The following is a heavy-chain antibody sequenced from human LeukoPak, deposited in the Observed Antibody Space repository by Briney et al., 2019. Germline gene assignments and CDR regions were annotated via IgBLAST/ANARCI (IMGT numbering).Heavy chain of an antibody. D-gene: IGHD2-15*01. V-gene: IGHV4-38-2*01. J-gene: IGHJ6*04. CDR2: IYHSGST. CDR1: GHSISSGYY. CDR3: ARVVMCGNGGSCYQSYYYYYGMDV. Sequence: PSETLSLTCAVSGHSISSGYYWGWIRRPPGKGLEWIGSIYHSGSTYYNPSLKSRVTISVDTSKNQFSLKLSSVTAADTAVYYCARVVMCGNGGSCYQSYYYYYGMDVWGKGTTVTVSS.